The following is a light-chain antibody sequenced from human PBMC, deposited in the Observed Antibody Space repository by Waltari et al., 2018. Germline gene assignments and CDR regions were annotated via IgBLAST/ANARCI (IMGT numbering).Light chain of an antibody. V-gene: IGKV1-12*01. Sequence: DIQMTQSPSSLSASVGDRVTITCRASQGISSWLAWYQQKPGKAPKLLIDKASSLQGGVPSRFSGSGSGTDFILTISSLQPEDSATYYCQHYHSVPWTFGQGTKVEIK. J-gene: IGKJ1*01. CDR2: KAS. CDR1: QGISSW. CDR3: QHYHSVPWT.